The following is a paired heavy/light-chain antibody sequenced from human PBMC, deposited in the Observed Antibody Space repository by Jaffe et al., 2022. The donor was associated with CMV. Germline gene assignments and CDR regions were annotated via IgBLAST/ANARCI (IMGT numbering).Light chain of an antibody. J-gene: IGKJ1*01. CDR2: KVS. CDR3: MQGTHWPPWT. V-gene: IGKV2-30*02. Sequence: DVVMTQSPLSLPVTLGQPASISCRSSQSLVHSDGNTYLNWFQQRPGQSPRRLIYKVSNRDSGVPDRFSGSGSGTDFTLKISRVEAEDVGVYYCMQGTHWPPWTFGQGTKVEIK. CDR1: QSLVHSDGNTY.
Heavy chain of an antibody. CDR1: GFTFSSYG. J-gene: IGHJ6*02. Sequence: QVQLVESGGGVVQPGRSLRLSCAASGFTFSSYGMHWVRQAPGKGLEWVAVIWYDGSNKYYADSVKGRFTISRDNSKNTLYLQMNSLRAEDTAVYYCARSVRYDILTGYPYYYYGMDVWGQGTTVTVSS. CDR3: ARSVRYDILTGYPYYYYGMDV. CDR2: IWYDGSNK. D-gene: IGHD3-9*01. V-gene: IGHV3-33*01.